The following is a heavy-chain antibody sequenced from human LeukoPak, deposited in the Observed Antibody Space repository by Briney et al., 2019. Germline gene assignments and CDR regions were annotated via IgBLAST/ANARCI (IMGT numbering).Heavy chain of an antibody. D-gene: IGHD3-16*01. CDR2: IYYSGST. V-gene: IGHV4-59*01. CDR1: GGSISSYY. CDR3: ARDGGGGFDY. J-gene: IGHJ4*02. Sequence: SEALSLTCTVSGGSISSYYWSWIRQPPGKGLEWIGYIYYSGSTNYNPSLKSRVTISVDTSKNQFSLKLSSVTAADTAVYYCARDGGGGFDYWSQGTLVTVSS.